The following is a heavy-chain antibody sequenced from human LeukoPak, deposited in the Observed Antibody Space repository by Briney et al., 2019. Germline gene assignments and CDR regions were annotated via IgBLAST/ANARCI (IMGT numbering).Heavy chain of an antibody. CDR2: IYTSGST. D-gene: IGHD3-16*01. CDR1: GGSISSGSYY. Sequence: SQTLSLTCTVSGGSISSGSYYWSWIRQPAGKGLEWIGRIYTSGSTNYNPSLKSRVTISVDTSKNQFPLKLSSVTAADTAVYYCASANWGSSFDYWGQGTLVTVSS. V-gene: IGHV4-61*02. J-gene: IGHJ4*02. CDR3: ASANWGSSFDY.